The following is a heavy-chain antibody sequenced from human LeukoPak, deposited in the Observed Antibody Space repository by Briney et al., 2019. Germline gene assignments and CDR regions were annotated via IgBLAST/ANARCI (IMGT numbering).Heavy chain of an antibody. CDR1: GGSLSSYY. J-gene: IGHJ5*02. CDR3: ARHTDYSGSYYLSWFDP. V-gene: IGHV4-59*08. CDR2: IYYSGST. D-gene: IGHD1-26*01. Sequence: SETLSLTCTVSGGSLSSYYWSWIRQPPGKGLEWIGYIYYSGSTNYNPSLKSRVTISVDTSKNQFSLKLSSVTAADTAVYYCARHTDYSGSYYLSWFDPWGQGTLVTVSA.